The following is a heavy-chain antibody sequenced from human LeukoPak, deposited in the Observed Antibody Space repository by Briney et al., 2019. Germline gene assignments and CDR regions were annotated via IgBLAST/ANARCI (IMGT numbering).Heavy chain of an antibody. CDR2: MNPNSGNT. V-gene: IGHV1-8*01. CDR1: GYTFTSYD. D-gene: IGHD2-8*01. J-gene: IGHJ4*02. Sequence: ASVKVSCKASGYTFTSYDINWVRQATGQGLEWMGWMNPNSGNTGYAQKFQGRVTMTTDTSTSTAYMELRSLRSDDTAVYYCARDHIVLMVYAIGGGGYWGQGTLVTVSS. CDR3: ARDHIVLMVYAIGGGGY.